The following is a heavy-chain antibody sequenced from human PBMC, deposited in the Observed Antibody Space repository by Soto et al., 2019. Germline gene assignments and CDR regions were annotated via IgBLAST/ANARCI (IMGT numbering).Heavy chain of an antibody. D-gene: IGHD3-3*01. CDR1: GGSISSSSYY. CDR2: IYYSGST. J-gene: IGHJ5*02. CDR3: ARRLLEGGDDFWSGPEGYSWFDP. Sequence: QLQLQESGPGLVKPSETLSLTCTVSGGSISSSSYYWGWIRQPPGKGLEWIGSIYYSGSTYYNPSLKSRVTISVDTSKNQFSLKLSSVTAADTAVYYCARRLLEGGDDFWSGPEGYSWFDPWGQGTLVTVSS. V-gene: IGHV4-39*01.